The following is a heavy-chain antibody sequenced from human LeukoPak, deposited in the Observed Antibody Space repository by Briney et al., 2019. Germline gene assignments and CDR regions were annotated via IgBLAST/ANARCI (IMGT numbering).Heavy chain of an antibody. Sequence: PGGSLRLSCAASGFTFRRSAMTWVRQVPGKGLEWVAGISGSGADTYYADSVKGRFTVSRDNSRNTLFLQMDRLTVEDTALYYCAKGPRALDHSTHRFDYWGKGTLVTVSS. V-gene: IGHV3-23*01. CDR2: ISGSGADT. D-gene: IGHD1-1*01. CDR3: AKGPRALDHSTHRFDY. CDR1: GFTFRRSA. J-gene: IGHJ4*02.